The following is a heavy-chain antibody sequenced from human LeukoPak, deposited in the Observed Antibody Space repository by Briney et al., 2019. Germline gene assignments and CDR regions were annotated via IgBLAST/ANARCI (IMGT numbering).Heavy chain of an antibody. D-gene: IGHD3-10*01. CDR2: IYYSGST. CDR1: GGSISSSSYY. CDR3: VRVIWFGEFIFDY. Sequence: MSSETLSLTCTVSGGSISSSSYYWGWIRQPPGKGLEWIGTIYYSGSTYYNPSLKSRVTISIDTSKNQFSLKLSSVTAADTAVYYCVRVIWFGEFIFDYWGQGTLVTVSS. J-gene: IGHJ4*02. V-gene: IGHV4-39*07.